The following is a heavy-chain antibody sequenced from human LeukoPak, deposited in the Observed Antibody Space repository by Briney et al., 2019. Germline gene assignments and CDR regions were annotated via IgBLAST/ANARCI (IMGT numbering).Heavy chain of an antibody. D-gene: IGHD2-2*01. CDR1: GFTFSSYW. Sequence: TGGSLRLSCAASGFTFSSYWMHWVRQAPGKGLVWVSRIKSDGSLTNYADSVRGRFTISRDDAKNTLYLQMNSLRAEDTAVYYCTREIAVVPAASLAYWSQGTLVTVSS. J-gene: IGHJ4*02. CDR3: TREIAVVPAASLAY. V-gene: IGHV3-74*01. CDR2: IKSDGSLT.